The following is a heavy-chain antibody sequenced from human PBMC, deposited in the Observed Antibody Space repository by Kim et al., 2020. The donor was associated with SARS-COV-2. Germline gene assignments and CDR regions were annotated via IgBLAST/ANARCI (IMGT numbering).Heavy chain of an antibody. D-gene: IGHD6-13*01. CDR2: IRSKANSYAT. V-gene: IGHV3-73*01. CDR1: GFTFSGSA. J-gene: IGHJ2*01. Sequence: GGSLRLSCAASGFTFSGSAMHWVRQASGKGLEWVGRIRSKANSYATAYAASVKGRFTISRDDSKNTAYLQMNSLKTEDTAVYDCGGAAAGIYFDLWGRGTLVTVSS. CDR3: GGAAAGIYFDL.